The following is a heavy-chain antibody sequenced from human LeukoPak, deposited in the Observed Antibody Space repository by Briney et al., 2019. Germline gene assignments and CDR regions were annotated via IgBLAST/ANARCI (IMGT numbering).Heavy chain of an antibody. D-gene: IGHD5-18*01. J-gene: IGHJ4*02. CDR1: GGTFSSYA. CDR2: IIPIFGTA. CDR3: ARAGTAMSTLDY. Sequence: SVKVSCKASGGTFSSYAISWVRQAPGQGLEWMGGIIPIFGTANYAQKFQGRVTITADESTSTAYMVLSSLRSEDTAVYYCARAGTAMSTLDYWGQGTLVTVSS. V-gene: IGHV1-69*13.